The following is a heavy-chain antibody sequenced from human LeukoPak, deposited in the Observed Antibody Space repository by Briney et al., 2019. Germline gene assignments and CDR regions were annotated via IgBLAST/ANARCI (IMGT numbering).Heavy chain of an antibody. V-gene: IGHV4-4*07. CDR1: GGSITSYY. J-gene: IGHJ4*02. CDR3: AREFSGTSIAARVFDA. Sequence: SETLSLTCTVSGGSITSYYWTYIRQPAGKGLEWIGRIHSSGGTNYSPSLKSRVTMSLDTSKNQFSLNLSSVTAADTAIYYCAREFSGTSIAARVFDAWGQGTLVTVSS. CDR2: IHSSGGT. D-gene: IGHD6-6*01.